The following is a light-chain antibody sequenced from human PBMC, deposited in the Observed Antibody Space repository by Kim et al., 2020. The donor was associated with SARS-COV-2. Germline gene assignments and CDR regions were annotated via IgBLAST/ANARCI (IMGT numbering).Light chain of an antibody. CDR1: KLGDKY. CDR2: QDS. V-gene: IGLV3-1*01. J-gene: IGLJ1*01. Sequence: SYELTQPPSVSVSPGQTASITCSGDKLGDKYACWYQQKPGQSPVLVIYQDSKRPSGSPERFSGSNSGNTATLTISGTQARDEADYYCQAWDSSTEVFGTG. CDR3: QAWDSSTEV.